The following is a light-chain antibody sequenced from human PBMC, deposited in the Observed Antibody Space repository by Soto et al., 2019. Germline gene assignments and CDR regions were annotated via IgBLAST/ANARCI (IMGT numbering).Light chain of an antibody. Sequence: QSALTQPASVSGSPGQSITTSCTGTSSDVGRYNSVSWYQQYPGKAPKLMIYDVSNRPSGVSYRFSGSKSGNTASLSISGLQAEDEADYYCSSYTSSSRVVFGGGTKLTVL. CDR1: SSDVGRYNS. CDR2: DVS. CDR3: SSYTSSSRVV. J-gene: IGLJ2*01. V-gene: IGLV2-14*01.